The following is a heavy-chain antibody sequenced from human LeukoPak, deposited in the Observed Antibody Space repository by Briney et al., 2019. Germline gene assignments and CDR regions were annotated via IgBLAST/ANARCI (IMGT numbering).Heavy chain of an antibody. CDR2: ISGSGGST. CDR3: ARGTHYGGNGDSYYYYYMDV. Sequence: GGSLRLSCAASGFTFSSYGMSWVRQAPGKGLEWVSAISGSGGSTYYADSVKGRFTISRDNSKNTLYLQMNSLRAEDTAVYYCARGTHYGGNGDSYYYYYMDVWGKGTTVTISS. CDR1: GFTFSSYG. J-gene: IGHJ6*03. V-gene: IGHV3-23*01. D-gene: IGHD4-23*01.